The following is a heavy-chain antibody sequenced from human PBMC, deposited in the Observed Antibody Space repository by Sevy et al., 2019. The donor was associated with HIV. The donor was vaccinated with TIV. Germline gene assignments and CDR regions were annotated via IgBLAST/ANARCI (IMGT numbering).Heavy chain of an antibody. V-gene: IGHV4-61*02. Sequence: SETLSLTCTVSGGSISSGTYYWNWIRQPAGKGLEWTGRIYTSGSSDYSPSLKSRVTMSIDTSKNQFSLKLSSLTAADTAVYYCARATPGVTSTSGAFDPWGQGTLVTVSS. CDR3: ARATPGVTSTSGAFDP. CDR2: IYTSGSS. D-gene: IGHD7-27*01. CDR1: GGSISSGTYY. J-gene: IGHJ5*02.